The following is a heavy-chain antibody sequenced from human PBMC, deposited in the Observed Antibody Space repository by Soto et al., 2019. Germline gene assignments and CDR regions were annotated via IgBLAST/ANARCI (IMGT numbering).Heavy chain of an antibody. Sequence: ASVKVSCKASGYTFSNYGISWVRQGPGQGLEWMGWISGYNGNTHYEEKVQDRIKMTTDTSTSTTYLELRSLRSDDTAVYFCARDPGFGFGYSYAFAMDVWGQGTTVTVS. V-gene: IGHV1-18*01. CDR3: ARDPGFGFGYSYAFAMDV. CDR1: GYTFSNYG. CDR2: ISGYNGNT. D-gene: IGHD5-18*01. J-gene: IGHJ6*02.